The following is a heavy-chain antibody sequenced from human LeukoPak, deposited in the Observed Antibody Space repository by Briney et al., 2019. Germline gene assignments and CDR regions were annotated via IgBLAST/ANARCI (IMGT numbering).Heavy chain of an antibody. J-gene: IGHJ4*02. CDR2: IYTSGST. D-gene: IGHD3-10*01. CDR3: ARDGRAGFPFDY. Sequence: SETLSLTCTVSGGSISSGNYYWNWIRQPAGKGLEWIGRIYTSGSTNYNPSLKTRVTISVDTSKNQFSLKLSSVTAADTAVYYCARDGRAGFPFDYWGQGTLVTVSS. CDR1: GGSISSGNYY. V-gene: IGHV4-61*02.